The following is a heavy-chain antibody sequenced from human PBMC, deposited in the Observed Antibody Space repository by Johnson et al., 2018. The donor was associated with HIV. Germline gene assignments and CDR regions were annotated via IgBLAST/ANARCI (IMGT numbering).Heavy chain of an antibody. CDR3: VKGVVGAEDVFDI. D-gene: IGHD1-26*01. J-gene: IGHJ3*02. V-gene: IGHV3-33*06. Sequence: MQLVESGGGVVQPGRSLRLSCAASGFTFSSYGMHWVRQAPGKGLEWVAVIGYDGSNKYYADSVKGRFTISRDNSKNTLYLQMNSLRAEDTAVYYCVKGVVGAEDVFDIWGQGTMVTVSS. CDR1: GFTFSSYG. CDR2: IGYDGSNK.